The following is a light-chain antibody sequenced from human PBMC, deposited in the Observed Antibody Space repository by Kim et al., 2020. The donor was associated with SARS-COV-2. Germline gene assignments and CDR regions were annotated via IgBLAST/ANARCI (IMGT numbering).Light chain of an antibody. CDR3: LVLHNSAWV. CDR1: AYH. V-gene: IGLV7-43*01. CDR2: GAT. Sequence: PSRNWSPGGTVSLTCASGAYHPTWFQQKPGQPPRALIYGATSKHPWTPARFSGSLLGGKAALTVSSVQPEDEADYFCLVLHNSAWVFGGGTQLTVL. J-gene: IGLJ3*02.